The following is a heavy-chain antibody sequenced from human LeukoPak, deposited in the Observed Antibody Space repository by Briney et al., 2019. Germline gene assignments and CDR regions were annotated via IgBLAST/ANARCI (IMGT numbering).Heavy chain of an antibody. V-gene: IGHV1-2*02. J-gene: IGHJ5*02. CDR1: GYTFTSYG. CDR3: ARPSLPCCSGGSKNWFDP. CDR2: INPNSGGT. Sequence: GASVKVSCKASGYTFTSYGISWVRQAPGQGLEWMGWINPNSGGTNYAQKFQGRVTMTRDTSISTAYMELSRLRSDDTAVYYCARPSLPCCSGGSKNWFDPWGQGTLVTVSS. D-gene: IGHD2-15*01.